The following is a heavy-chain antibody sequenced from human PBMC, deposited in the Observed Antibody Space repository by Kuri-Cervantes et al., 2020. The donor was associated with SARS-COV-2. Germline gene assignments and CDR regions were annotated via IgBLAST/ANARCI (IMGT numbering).Heavy chain of an antibody. J-gene: IGHJ4*02. Sequence: GESLKISCAASGFTFSSYWMSWVRQAPGKGLEWVANIKQDGSEKYYVDSVKGRFTISRDNSKNTLYLQMNSLRAEDTAVYYCARGPSYNWNDAFDYWGQGNPVTVSS. CDR1: GFTFSSYW. CDR2: IKQDGSEK. CDR3: ARGPSYNWNDAFDY. V-gene: IGHV3-7*04. D-gene: IGHD1-1*01.